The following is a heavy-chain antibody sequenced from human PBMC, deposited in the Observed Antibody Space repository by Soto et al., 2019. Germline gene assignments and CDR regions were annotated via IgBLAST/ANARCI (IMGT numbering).Heavy chain of an antibody. CDR2: IDPYDTGI. V-gene: IGHV3-74*01. D-gene: IGHD2-15*01. J-gene: IGHJ4*02. CDR3: TSDTFGARDS. Sequence: PGGSLRLSCAASGFTFHDYAMHWVRQGQGKGLEWVSRIDPYDTGITYADSVKGRFTISRDNAKNTLYLQMNSLRAEDTAVYYCTSDTFGARDSWGQGTLVTVSS. CDR1: GFTFHDYA.